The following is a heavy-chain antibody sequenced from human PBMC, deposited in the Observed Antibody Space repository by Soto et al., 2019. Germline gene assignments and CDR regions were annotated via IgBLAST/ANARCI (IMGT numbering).Heavy chain of an antibody. J-gene: IGHJ4*02. V-gene: IGHV3-33*01. D-gene: IGHD3-22*01. CDR1: GFTFSSYG. CDR3: ARGERPYDFYYYDSSGYYSGGLQNPLKNPPQFDY. Sequence: GSLRLSCAASGFTFSSYGMHWVRQAPGKGLEWVAVIWYDGSNKYYADSVKGRFTISRDNSKNTLYLQMNSLRAEDTAVYYCARGERPYDFYYYDSSGYYSGGLQNPLKNPPQFDYWGQGTLVTVSS. CDR2: IWYDGSNK.